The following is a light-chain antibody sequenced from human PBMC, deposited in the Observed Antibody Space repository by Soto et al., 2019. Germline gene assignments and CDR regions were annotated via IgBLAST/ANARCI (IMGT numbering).Light chain of an antibody. CDR1: QSVSSY. CDR2: DAS. J-gene: IGKJ3*01. CDR3: QQRSNWPPDST. Sequence: EIVLTQSPATLSLSPGERATLSCRASQSVSSYLAWYQQKPGQALRLLIYDASNRATGIPARFSGSGSGTDFTLTISSLEPEDFAVYYCQQRSNWPPDSTFGPGTKVDIK. V-gene: IGKV3-11*01.